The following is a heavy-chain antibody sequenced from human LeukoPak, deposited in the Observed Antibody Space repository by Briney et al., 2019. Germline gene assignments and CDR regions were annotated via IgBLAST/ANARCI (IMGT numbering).Heavy chain of an antibody. CDR3: ASDAVDTAVGIDY. CDR1: GFTFSRHW. J-gene: IGHJ4*02. V-gene: IGHV3-74*01. Sequence: GGSLRLSCAASGFTFSRHWMHWVRQAPGKGLVWVSRSNSDGSSTNYADSVKGRFTISRDNAKNTLYLQMNSLRAEDTAVYYCASDAVDTAVGIDYWGQGTLVTVSS. D-gene: IGHD5-18*01. CDR2: SNSDGSST.